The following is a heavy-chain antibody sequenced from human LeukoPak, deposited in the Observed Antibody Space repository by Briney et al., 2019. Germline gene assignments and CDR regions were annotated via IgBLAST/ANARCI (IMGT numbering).Heavy chain of an antibody. CDR2: LRYDGSNK. J-gene: IGHJ5*02. D-gene: IGHD3-10*01. CDR3: AKDYYGSGSYYVPWFDP. Sequence: PGGSLRLPCAVSGFTFSSQGMLGVRQAPGKGLEWVAFLRYDGSNKYYADSVKGRFTISRDNSKNTLYLQMNSLRAEDTAVYYCAKDYYGSGSYYVPWFDPWGQGTLVTVSS. V-gene: IGHV3-30*02. CDR1: GFTFSSQG.